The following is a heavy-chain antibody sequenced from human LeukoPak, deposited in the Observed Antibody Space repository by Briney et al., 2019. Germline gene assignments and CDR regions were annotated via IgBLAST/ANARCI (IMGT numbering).Heavy chain of an antibody. V-gene: IGHV1-18*01. D-gene: IGHD5-18*01. CDR3: ALLAPYSYMDY. J-gene: IGHJ4*02. Sequence: ASVKVSCKASGYTFTSYGISWVRKAPGKGLEGLGWISAYNGNTNYAQKLQGRVTMTTDTSTSTAYMELRSLRSDDTAVYYCALLAPYSYMDYWGQGTLVTVSS. CDR2: ISAYNGNT. CDR1: GYTFTSYG.